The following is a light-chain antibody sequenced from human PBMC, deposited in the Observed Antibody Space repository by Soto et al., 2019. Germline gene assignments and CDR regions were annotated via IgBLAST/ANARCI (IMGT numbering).Light chain of an antibody. V-gene: IGLV2-14*01. CDR1: SSDVGGYNY. J-gene: IGLJ1*01. Sequence: QAALTEPGSVSGSPGQSITISYTGTSSDVGGYNYVSWYQQHPGKAPKFMIYDVSNRPSGVSNRFSGSKSGNTASLTISGLQAEDEADYYCSSYTTSNTRQIVFGTGTKVTVL. CDR2: DVS. CDR3: SSYTTSNTRQIV.